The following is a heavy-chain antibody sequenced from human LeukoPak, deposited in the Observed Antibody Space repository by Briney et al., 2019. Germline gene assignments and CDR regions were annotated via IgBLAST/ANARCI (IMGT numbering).Heavy chain of an antibody. J-gene: IGHJ6*02. CDR2: MNPNSGNT. V-gene: IGHV1-8*01. CDR3: ARTYDILTPRQGYGMDV. D-gene: IGHD3-9*01. Sequence: VASVTVSCTASGYTFTSYDINWVRQATGQGLEWMGWMNPNSGNTGYAQKFQGRVTMTRNTSISTAYMELSSLRSEDTAVYYCARTYDILTPRQGYGMDVWGQGTTVTVSS. CDR1: GYTFTSYD.